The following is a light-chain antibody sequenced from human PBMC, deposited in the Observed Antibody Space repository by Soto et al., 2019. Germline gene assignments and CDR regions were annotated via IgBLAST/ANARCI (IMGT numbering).Light chain of an antibody. CDR2: GAS. CDR3: QQYNRNTWS. CDR1: QSVGTW. V-gene: IGKV1-5*01. J-gene: IGKJ1*01. Sequence: IQMTQSPSTLSASVGGRVTITCLASQSVGTWVAWYQQKPGKAPKLLIYGASNLESGVPSRFSGSGSGTEFALTITTLQPDDFATYFCQQYNRNTWSFGPGTKVDIK.